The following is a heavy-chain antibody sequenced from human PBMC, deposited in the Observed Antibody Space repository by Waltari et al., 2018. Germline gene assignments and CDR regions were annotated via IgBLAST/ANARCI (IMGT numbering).Heavy chain of an antibody. CDR3: ARDLDMVRGVIAEQYYYGMDV. D-gene: IGHD3-10*01. CDR2: IIPIFGPP. CDR1: GGTFSSYA. J-gene: IGHJ6*02. V-gene: IGHV1-69*01. Sequence: QVQLVQSGAEVKKPGSSVKVSCKASGGTFSSYAISWVRQAPGQGLEWMGGIIPIFGPPNYARKFQGEATFTADESTSTAYMGLSSLRSEDTAVDYCARDLDMVRGVIAEQYYYGMDVWGQGTTVTVSS.